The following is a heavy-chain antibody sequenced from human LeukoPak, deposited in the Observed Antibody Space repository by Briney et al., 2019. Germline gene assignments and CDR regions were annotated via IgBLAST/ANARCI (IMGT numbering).Heavy chain of an antibody. CDR1: GFTFSSYS. V-gene: IGHV3-48*04. CDR2: ISSSSSTI. J-gene: IGHJ6*04. Sequence: PGGSLRLSCAASGFTFSSYSMNWVRQAPGKGLEWVSYISSSSSTIYYADSVKGRFTISRDNAKNSLYPQMNSLRAEDPAVYYGGVDYAPAPSYYYYGMDVWGKGTTVTVSS. CDR3: GVDYAPAPSYYYYGMDV. D-gene: IGHD4-17*01.